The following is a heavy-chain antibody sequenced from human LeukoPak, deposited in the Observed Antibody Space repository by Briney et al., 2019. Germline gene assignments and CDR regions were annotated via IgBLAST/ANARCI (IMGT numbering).Heavy chain of an antibody. CDR1: GYTFTSYD. D-gene: IGHD6-19*01. J-gene: IGHJ6*03. V-gene: IGHV1-8*01. CDR2: MNPNSGNT. Sequence: ASLKVSCKASGYTFTSYDINWVRQATGQGLEWMGWMNPNSGNTGYAQMFQGRVTMTRNTSISTAYMELSSLRSEDTAVYYCARGPYSSGWYAYYYYMDVWGKGTTVTVSS. CDR3: ARGPYSSGWYAYYYYMDV.